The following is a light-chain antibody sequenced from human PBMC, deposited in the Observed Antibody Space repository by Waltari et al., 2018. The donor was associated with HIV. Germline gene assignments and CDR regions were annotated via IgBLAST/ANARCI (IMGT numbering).Light chain of an antibody. Sequence: QSVLTQPPYASGTHGQRVTISCSGSGFTIGGIAVNWYQQLPGTAPNLLIYSHNQRPSGVPDRFSGSKSGTSASLAISGLQPEDEATYYCATWDDTLQGRVFGGGTKLTVL. CDR2: SHN. J-gene: IGLJ2*01. CDR1: GFTIGGIA. CDR3: ATWDDTLQGRV. V-gene: IGLV1-44*01.